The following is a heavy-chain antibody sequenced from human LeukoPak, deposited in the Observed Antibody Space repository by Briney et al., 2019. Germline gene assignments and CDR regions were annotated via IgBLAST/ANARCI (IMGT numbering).Heavy chain of an antibody. D-gene: IGHD3-22*01. V-gene: IGHV3-11*01. CDR2: ITNSGTTI. Sequence: GRSLRLSCAASGFTFSDYYMSWIRQAPGKGLEWISYITNSGTTIYYADSVKGRFTISRANAKNSLYLQMNSLGAEDTAVYYCAREGYYDSSGYGVGYWGQGTLVTVSS. CDR3: AREGYYDSSGYGVGY. J-gene: IGHJ4*02. CDR1: GFTFSDYY.